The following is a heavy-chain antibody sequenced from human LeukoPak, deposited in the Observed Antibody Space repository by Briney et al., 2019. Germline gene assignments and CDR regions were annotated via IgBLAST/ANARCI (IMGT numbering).Heavy chain of an antibody. D-gene: IGHD3-22*01. CDR1: GYTFTGYY. J-gene: IGHJ5*02. V-gene: IGHV1-2*02. CDR3: ARDFRNYYDSSGYYYVSWFDP. Sequence: ASVKVSCKASGYTFTGYYMHWVRQAPGQGLEWMGWINPNSGGTNYAQKFQGRVTMTRDTSISTAYMELSRLRSDDTAVYYCARDFRNYYDSSGYYYVSWFDPWGQGTLVTVSS. CDR2: INPNSGGT.